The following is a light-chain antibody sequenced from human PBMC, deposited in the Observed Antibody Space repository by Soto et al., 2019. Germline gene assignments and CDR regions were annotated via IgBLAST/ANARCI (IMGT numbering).Light chain of an antibody. CDR3: QQYNDWPPV. J-gene: IGKJ1*01. CDR2: RTS. CDR1: QSVSRN. V-gene: IGKV3-15*01. Sequence: EIVRKESLATLSVSPGETAAPSCRASQSVSRNLAWYQQKPGQAPRLRIVRTSTRATGVPARCSGSGSGTECTLSISRLQSEDFALYSGQQYNDWPPVFGQGTKVDI.